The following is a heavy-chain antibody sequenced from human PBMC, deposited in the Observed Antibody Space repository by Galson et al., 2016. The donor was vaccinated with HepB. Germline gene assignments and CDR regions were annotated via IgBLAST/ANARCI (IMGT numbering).Heavy chain of an antibody. Sequence: SVKVSCKASGDTFSNYGISWVRQAPGQGLEWMGGINPILETTNYAQKFQGGVTITADKFSTTAYMEVSSLRSEDTAVYYCARGKIQANCGGYCYSFDYWGQGTLVTVSS. D-gene: IGHD2-21*02. V-gene: IGHV1-69*10. CDR1: GDTFSNYG. CDR3: ARGKIQANCGGYCYSFDY. J-gene: IGHJ4*02. CDR2: INPILETT.